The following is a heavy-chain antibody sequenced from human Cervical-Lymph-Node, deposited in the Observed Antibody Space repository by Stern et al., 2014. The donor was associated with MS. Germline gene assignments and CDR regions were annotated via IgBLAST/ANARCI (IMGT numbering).Heavy chain of an antibody. V-gene: IGHV3-30*03. CDR2: ISYDGNHK. Sequence: EQLLESGGAVVQPGRSLRLSCAASGFTFSSYGMHWVRQAPGKGLEWVTVISYDGNHKSYAASVKGRFTISRDNSKNTLHLQMNSVTPDDTAIYYCARDYEDTSMLFDHWGQGTLVTVSS. D-gene: IGHD2-8*01. CDR3: ARDYEDTSMLFDH. CDR1: GFTFSSYG. J-gene: IGHJ4*02.